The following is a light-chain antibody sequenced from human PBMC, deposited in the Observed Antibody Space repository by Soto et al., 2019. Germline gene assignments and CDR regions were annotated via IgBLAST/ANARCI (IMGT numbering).Light chain of an antibody. Sequence: DIEVTQSPGFLAVSLGERATINCKSSQSVLHRSNNRNFLAWYPQKPGQPPKVLIYWASTREFGVPDRFSGSGSGADLALNINGERAGDVCIYFCQLYQDVPRPFGGGLQVEI. CDR3: QLYQDVPRP. CDR2: WAS. V-gene: IGKV4-1*01. J-gene: IGKJ4*01. CDR1: QSVLHRSNNRNF.